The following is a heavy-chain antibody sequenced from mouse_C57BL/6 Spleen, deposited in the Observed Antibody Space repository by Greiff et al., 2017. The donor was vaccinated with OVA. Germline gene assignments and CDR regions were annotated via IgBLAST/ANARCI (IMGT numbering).Heavy chain of an antibody. CDR3: AREDPWFAY. CDR1: GYTFTSYW. CDR2: IYPGSGST. J-gene: IGHJ3*01. V-gene: IGHV1-55*01. Sequence: QVQLQQSGAELVKPGASVKMSCKASGYTFTSYWITWVKQRPGQGLEWIGDIYPGSGSTNYNEKFKSKATLTVDTSSSTAYMQLSSRTAEDSAVYYCAREDPWFAYWGQGTLVTVSA.